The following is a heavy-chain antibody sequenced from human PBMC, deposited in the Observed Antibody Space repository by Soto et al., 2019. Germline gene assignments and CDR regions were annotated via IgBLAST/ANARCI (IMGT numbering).Heavy chain of an antibody. V-gene: IGHV3-21*01. J-gene: IGHJ6*03. D-gene: IGHD2-8*01. CDR3: ARGQGSTPNRAYYYYYYMDV. Sequence: EVQLVESGGGLVKPGGSLRLSCAASGFTFSSYSMNWVRRAPGKGLEWVSSISSSSSYIYYADSVKGRFTISRDNAKNSLYLQMNSLRAEDTAVYYCARGQGSTPNRAYYYYYYMDVWGKGTTVTVSS. CDR2: ISSSSSYI. CDR1: GFTFSSYS.